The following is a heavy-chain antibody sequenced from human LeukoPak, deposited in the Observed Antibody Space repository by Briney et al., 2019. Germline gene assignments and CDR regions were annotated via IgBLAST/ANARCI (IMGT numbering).Heavy chain of an antibody. CDR3: ARDPRYSSTRPT. CDR1: GFTFSSNY. CDR2: IYSGGST. V-gene: IGHV3-66*01. J-gene: IGHJ5*02. Sequence: GGSLRLSCEASGFTFSSNYMSWVRQAPGKGLEWVSVIYSGGSTYYADSVKGRFTISRDNSKNTLYLQMNSLTAEDTAVYYCARDPRYSSTRPTWGQGTLVTVSS. D-gene: IGHD6-13*01.